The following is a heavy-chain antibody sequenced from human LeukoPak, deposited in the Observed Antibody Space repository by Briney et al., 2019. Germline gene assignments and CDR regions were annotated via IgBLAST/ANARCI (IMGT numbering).Heavy chain of an antibody. Sequence: ASVKVSCKASGYTFTSYYMHWVRQAPGQGLEWMGIINPSGGSTSYAQKFQGRVTMTRDTSTSTVYMELSSLRSEDTAVYYCARDIVVVPARHDAFDIWGQGTMVTVSS. CDR3: ARDIVVVPARHDAFDI. D-gene: IGHD2-2*01. V-gene: IGHV1-46*01. CDR1: GYTFTSYY. J-gene: IGHJ3*02. CDR2: INPSGGST.